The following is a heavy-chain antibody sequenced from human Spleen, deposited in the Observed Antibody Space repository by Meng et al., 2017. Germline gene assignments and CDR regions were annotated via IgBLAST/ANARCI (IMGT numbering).Heavy chain of an antibody. CDR2: VYYGGRT. CDR3: ARQAAFDSGGD. J-gene: IGHJ4*02. V-gene: IGHV4-39*07. CDR1: GGSVNSETNY. Sequence: GSLRLSCFVSGGSVNSETNYWVWVRQPPGKGLQWIGSVYYGGRTHYNPSLMGRVTISLDASKNHFSLELSSVTAADTAIYYCARQAAFDSGGDWGQGTLVTVSS. D-gene: IGHD3-10*01.